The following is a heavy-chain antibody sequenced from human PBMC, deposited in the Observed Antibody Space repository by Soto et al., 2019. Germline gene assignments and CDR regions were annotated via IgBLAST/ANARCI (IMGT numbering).Heavy chain of an antibody. V-gene: IGHV1-69*01. CDR1: GVTFSSFA. CDR2: IIPIFRTP. Sequence: QVQLVQSGAEVKQPGSSVKVSCQASGVTFSSFAISWVRQAPGQGLEWMGGIIPIFRTPNYAQNFQGRVTITADDSTRSVYMELSRLRSEDTAVYYCARSTGSGFRPGTHRLNWFDPWGQGTLVTVSS. J-gene: IGHJ5*02. CDR3: ARSTGSGFRPGTHRLNWFDP. D-gene: IGHD5-12*01.